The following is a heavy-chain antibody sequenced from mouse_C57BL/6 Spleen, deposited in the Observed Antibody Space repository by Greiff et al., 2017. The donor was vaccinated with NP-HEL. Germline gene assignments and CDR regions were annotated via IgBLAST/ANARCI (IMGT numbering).Heavy chain of an antibody. Sequence: LQQPGAELVKPGASVKLSCKASGYTFTSYWMHWVKQRPGRGLEWIGRIDPNSGGTKYNEKFKSKATLTVDKPSSPAYMQLSSRTSEDSAVYYCAHTTVVEEGYAMDYWGQGTSVTVSS. CDR1: GYTFTSYW. V-gene: IGHV1-72*01. CDR3: AHTTVVEEGYAMDY. J-gene: IGHJ4*01. CDR2: IDPNSGGT. D-gene: IGHD1-1*01.